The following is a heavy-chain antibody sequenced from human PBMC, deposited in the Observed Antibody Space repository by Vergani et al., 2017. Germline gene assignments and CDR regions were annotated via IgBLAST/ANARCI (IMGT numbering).Heavy chain of an antibody. D-gene: IGHD6-13*01. Sequence: QVQLQQWGAGLLKPSETLSLTCAVYGGSFSGYYWSWIRQPPGKGLEWIGEINHSGSTNYNRSLKSRVTISVDTSKNQFSLKLSSVTAADTAVYYCARGLITRAAGTRNRFDPWGQGTLVTVSS. CDR2: INHSGST. CDR1: GGSFSGYY. J-gene: IGHJ5*02. V-gene: IGHV4-34*01. CDR3: ARGLITRAAGTRNRFDP.